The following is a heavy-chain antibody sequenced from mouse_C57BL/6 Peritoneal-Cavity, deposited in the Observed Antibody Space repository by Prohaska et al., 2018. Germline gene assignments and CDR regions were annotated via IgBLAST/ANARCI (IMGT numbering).Heavy chain of an antibody. J-gene: IGHJ1*03. Sequence: QVQLKESGPGLVAPSQSPSITCTVSGFSLTSYGVNWVCQPPGKGLEWLVVIWSDGSTTYNSALKSRLSISKDNSKSQVFLKMNSLQTDDTAMYYCARDSDWYFDVWGTGTTVTVSS. CDR2: IWSDGST. CDR3: ARDSDWYFDV. CDR1: GFSLTSYG. V-gene: IGHV2-6*03.